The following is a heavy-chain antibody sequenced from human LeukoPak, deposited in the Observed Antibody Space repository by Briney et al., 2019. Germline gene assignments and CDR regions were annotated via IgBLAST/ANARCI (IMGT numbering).Heavy chain of an antibody. V-gene: IGHV4-34*01. CDR3: ARDQSVAGYYYYYMDV. CDR2: INHSGST. D-gene: IGHD6-19*01. CDR1: GGSFSGYY. J-gene: IGHJ6*03. Sequence: SETLSLTCAVYGGSFSGYYWSWIRQPPGKGLEWIGEINHSGSTNYNPSLKSRVTISVDTSKNQFSLKLSSVTAADTAVYYCARDQSVAGYYYYYMDVWGKGTTVTVSS.